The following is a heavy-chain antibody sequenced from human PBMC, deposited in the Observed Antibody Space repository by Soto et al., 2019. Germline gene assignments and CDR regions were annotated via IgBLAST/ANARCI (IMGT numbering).Heavy chain of an antibody. CDR1: GGSISSGDYY. CDR2: IYYSVST. V-gene: IGHV4-30-4*01. D-gene: IGHD5-18*01. Sequence: SETLSLTCTVSGGSISSGDYYWSWILHPPGKGLEWIGYIYYSVSTYYNPSLKSRVTISVDTSKNQFSLKLSSVTAADTAVYYCARGGYRYGPRRTDLNWFEPWGQGTMVTVSS. J-gene: IGHJ5*02. CDR3: ARGGYRYGPRRTDLNWFEP.